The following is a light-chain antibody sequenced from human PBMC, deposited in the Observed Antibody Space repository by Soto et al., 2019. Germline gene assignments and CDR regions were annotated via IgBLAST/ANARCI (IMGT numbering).Light chain of an antibody. J-gene: IGKJ2*01. CDR1: QSVSSD. V-gene: IGKV3-15*01. CDR2: GAS. CDR3: QQYNNWPPYT. Sequence: EIVMTQSPATLSVSPGERATLSCRSSQSVSSDLAWYHQKPGQAPRLLIYGASTRASGLPARFSGSGSETEFTLTISSLQSEDFAVYYCQQYNNWPPYTFGQGTKVDIK.